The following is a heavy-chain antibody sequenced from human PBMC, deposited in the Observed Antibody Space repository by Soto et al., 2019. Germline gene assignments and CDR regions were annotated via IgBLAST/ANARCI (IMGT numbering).Heavy chain of an antibody. J-gene: IGHJ3*02. V-gene: IGHV3-7*01. CDR3: ARDQNYYSLTGYYDAFDM. Sequence: EVQLVESGGGLVQPGGSLRLSCAASGFTFRSYWMTWVRQAPGKGLEWVANIKEDGGQKYYVESVKGRFTISRDNTNNSLFLQMNSLRAEDTAVYYCARDQNYYSLTGYYDAFDMWGQGTMVTVSS. CDR2: IKEDGGQK. CDR1: GFTFRSYW. D-gene: IGHD3-9*01.